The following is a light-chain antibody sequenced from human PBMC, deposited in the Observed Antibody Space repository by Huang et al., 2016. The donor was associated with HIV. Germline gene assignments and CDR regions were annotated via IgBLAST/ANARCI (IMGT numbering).Light chain of an antibody. J-gene: IGKJ1*01. CDR2: KVS. CDR1: QTLVHTDGNTY. V-gene: IGKV2-30*02. CDR3: MQGTHWPPGT. Sequence: DVIMTQSPLLLPVTLGQPAAISCRSSQTLVHTDGNTYLNWFLQRPGQSPRRLIYKVSNRDSGVPDRFTGSGSGIEFTLTIRRVEAEDVGIYYCMQGTHWPPGTFGQGTNMEIK.